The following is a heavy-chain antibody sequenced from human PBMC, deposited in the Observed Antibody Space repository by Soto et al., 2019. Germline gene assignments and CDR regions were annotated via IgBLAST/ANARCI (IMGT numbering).Heavy chain of an antibody. J-gene: IGHJ5*02. CDR3: AKDFGAWSDS. CDR2: ISYDGTDK. D-gene: IGHD6-19*01. CDR1: GFAFSTYG. Sequence: QVHRVESGGGVVQPGRSLTISCVGSGFAFSTYGMHWVRQAPAKGLEWVALISYDGTDKYYADSVKGRFSISRDNSKQTLSLQMDSLRPEDTAVYYCAKDFGAWSDSWGQGTLVNVSS. V-gene: IGHV3-30*18.